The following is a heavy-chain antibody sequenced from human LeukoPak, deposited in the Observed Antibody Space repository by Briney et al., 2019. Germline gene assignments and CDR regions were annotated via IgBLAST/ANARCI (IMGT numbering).Heavy chain of an antibody. J-gene: IGHJ4*02. CDR3: ARGDGLWFGELFTY. CDR1: GFTFSSYS. V-gene: IGHV3-48*01. CDR2: ISSSSSTI. Sequence: GGSLRLSCAASGFTFSSYSMNWVRQAPGKGLEWVSYISSSSSTIYYADSVKGRCTISRDNSKNTLYLQINNLRAEDTAVYYCARGDGLWFGELFTYWGQGTPVTVSS. D-gene: IGHD3-10*01.